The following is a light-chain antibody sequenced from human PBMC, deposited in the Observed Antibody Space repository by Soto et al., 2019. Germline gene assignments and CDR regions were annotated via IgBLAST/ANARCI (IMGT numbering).Light chain of an antibody. V-gene: IGLV2-23*02. Sequence: QSALTQPASVSGSPGQSITLSCTGTSSDVGNYNLVSWYQHHPGKAPKLMIYEVSKRPSGVSNRLSGSKSGDTASLTISGLQAEDEADYYCCSYAGSNYVFGTGTKVTVL. CDR2: EVS. J-gene: IGLJ1*01. CDR1: SSDVGNYNL. CDR3: CSYAGSNYV.